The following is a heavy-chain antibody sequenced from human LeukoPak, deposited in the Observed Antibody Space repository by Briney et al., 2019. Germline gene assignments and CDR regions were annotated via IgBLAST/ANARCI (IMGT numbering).Heavy chain of an antibody. Sequence: KASETLSLTCTVSGGSISSSSYYWGWIRQPPGKGLEWIGSIYYSGSTYYNPSLKSRVTISVDTSKNQFSLKLSSVAAADTAVYYCARQTDSGSYCEGDYWGQGTLVTVSS. CDR3: ARQTDSGSYCEGDY. CDR2: IYYSGST. J-gene: IGHJ4*02. CDR1: GGSISSSSYY. D-gene: IGHD1-26*01. V-gene: IGHV4-39*01.